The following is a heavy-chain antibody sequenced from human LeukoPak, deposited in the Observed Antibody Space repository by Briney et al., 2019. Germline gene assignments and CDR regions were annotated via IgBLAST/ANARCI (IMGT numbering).Heavy chain of an antibody. D-gene: IGHD6-6*01. CDR1: GDSFSGYY. J-gene: IGHJ6*02. V-gene: IGHV4-34*01. Sequence: PSETLSLTCAVYGDSFSGYYWSWIRQPPGKGLEWIGEINHSGSTNYNPSLKSRVTISVDTSKNQFSLKLSSVTAADTAVYYCARGGAARIKGPRGMDVWGQGTTVTVSS. CDR3: ARGGAARIKGPRGMDV. CDR2: INHSGST.